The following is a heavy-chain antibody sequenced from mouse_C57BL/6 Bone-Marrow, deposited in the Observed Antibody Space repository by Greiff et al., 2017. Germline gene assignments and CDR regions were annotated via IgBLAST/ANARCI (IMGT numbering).Heavy chain of an antibody. V-gene: IGHV1-64*01. CDR2: IHPNSGST. J-gene: IGHJ2*01. Sequence: QVQLQQPGAELVKPGASVKLSCKASGYTFTSYWMHWVKQRPGQGLEWIGMIHPNSGSTNYNEKFKSKATLTVDKSSSTAYMQRSSLTSEDSAVYYCARDYGNPYFDYWGQGTTLTVSS. CDR1: GYTFTSYW. D-gene: IGHD2-1*01. CDR3: ARDYGNPYFDY.